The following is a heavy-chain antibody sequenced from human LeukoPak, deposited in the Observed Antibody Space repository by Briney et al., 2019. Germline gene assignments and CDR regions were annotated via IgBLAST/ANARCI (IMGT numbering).Heavy chain of an antibody. J-gene: IGHJ4*02. CDR2: IYYSGST. D-gene: IGHD3-9*01. CDR1: GGSISSSSYY. Sequence: SETLSLTCTVSGGSISSSSYYWGWIRQPPGKGLEWIGYIYYSGSTNYNPSLKSRVTISVDTSKNQFSLKLSSVTAADTAVYYCARVYADYDILTGYYKKYYFDYWGQGTLVTVSS. CDR3: ARVYADYDILTGYYKKYYFDY. V-gene: IGHV4-61*05.